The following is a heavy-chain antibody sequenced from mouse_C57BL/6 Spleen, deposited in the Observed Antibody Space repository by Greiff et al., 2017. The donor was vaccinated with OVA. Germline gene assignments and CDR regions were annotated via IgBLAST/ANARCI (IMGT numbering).Heavy chain of an antibody. CDR2: IRSKSNNYAT. V-gene: IGHV10-1*01. J-gene: IGHJ4*01. CDR3: VRHPYYYGSSYEAMDY. D-gene: IGHD1-1*01. Sequence: EVKLVESGGGLVQPKGSLKLSCAASGFSFNTYAMNWVRQAPGKGLEWVARIRSKSNNYATYYADSVKDRFTISRDDSESMLYLQMNNLKTEDTAMYYCVRHPYYYGSSYEAMDYWGQGTSVTVSS. CDR1: GFSFNTYA.